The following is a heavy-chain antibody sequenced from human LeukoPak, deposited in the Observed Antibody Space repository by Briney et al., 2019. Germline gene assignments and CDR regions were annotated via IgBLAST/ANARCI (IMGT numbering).Heavy chain of an antibody. Sequence: PSETLSLTCTVSGGSISSSSYYWGWIRQPPGKGLEWIGEINHSGSTKYNPSLKSRFSISVDTSKNQFSLRMRSVTAADTAMYFCARAREIVGIDYWSQGTLVTVSS. CDR1: GGSISSSSYY. CDR3: ARAREIVGIDY. J-gene: IGHJ4*02. D-gene: IGHD5-12*01. V-gene: IGHV4-39*07. CDR2: INHSGST.